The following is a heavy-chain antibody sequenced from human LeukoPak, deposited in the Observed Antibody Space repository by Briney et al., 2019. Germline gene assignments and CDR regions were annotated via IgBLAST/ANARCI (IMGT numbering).Heavy chain of an antibody. D-gene: IGHD3/OR15-3a*01. V-gene: IGHV4-38-2*02. CDR1: GYSISSGYY. J-gene: IGHJ4*02. CDR2: IYFSGNT. CDR3: ARQTGSGLFILP. Sequence: SETLSLTCTVSGYSISSGYYWGWIRQPPGKGLEWIGSIYFSGNTYYNASLKSQVSISIDTSKNQFSLRLTSVTAADTAVYYCARQTGSGLFILPGGQGTLVTVSS.